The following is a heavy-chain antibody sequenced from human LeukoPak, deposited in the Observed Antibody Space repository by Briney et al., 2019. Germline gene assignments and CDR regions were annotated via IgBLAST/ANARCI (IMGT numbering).Heavy chain of an antibody. CDR3: AKDRARYCSSTSCEYFDY. Sequence: GGSLRLSCAASGFTFSSYAMSGVRQAPGKGLEWVSAISGSGGSTYYADSVKGRFTISRDNSKNTLYLQMNSLRAEDTAVYYCAKDRARYCSSTSCEYFDYWGRGTLVTVSS. J-gene: IGHJ4*02. CDR2: ISGSGGST. D-gene: IGHD2-2*01. V-gene: IGHV3-23*01. CDR1: GFTFSSYA.